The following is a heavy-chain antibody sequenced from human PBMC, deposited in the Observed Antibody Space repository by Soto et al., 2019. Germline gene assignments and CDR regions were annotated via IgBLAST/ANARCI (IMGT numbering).Heavy chain of an antibody. J-gene: IGHJ4*02. CDR1: GYTFANYG. CDR2: ISGYTGDT. D-gene: IGHD3-22*01. Sequence: ASVKVSCKASGYTFANYGISWVRQAPGQGLEWVAWISGYTGDTHYLQKLQDRVTLTTDTSTNTVYMELRSLGSDDTAVYYCARDDATGTNRGYYFWYFDYWGQGTLVTVSS. V-gene: IGHV1-18*01. CDR3: ARDDATGTNRGYYFWYFDY.